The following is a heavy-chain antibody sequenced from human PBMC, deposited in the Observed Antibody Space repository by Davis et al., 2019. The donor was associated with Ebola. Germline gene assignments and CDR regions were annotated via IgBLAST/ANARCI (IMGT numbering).Heavy chain of an antibody. CDR2: ISDGGTST. CDR1: GFSVSNYA. Sequence: GESLKISCAASGFSVSNYAMTWVRQAPGKGLEWVSSISDGGTSTYYADSLRGRFTISRDNFKNTLYLQMNSLRSEDTAVYYCTRDPGYSFGPHFYFYMGVWGIGTTVTVSS. V-gene: IGHV3-23*01. J-gene: IGHJ6*03. CDR3: TRDPGYSFGPHFYFYMGV. D-gene: IGHD5-18*01.